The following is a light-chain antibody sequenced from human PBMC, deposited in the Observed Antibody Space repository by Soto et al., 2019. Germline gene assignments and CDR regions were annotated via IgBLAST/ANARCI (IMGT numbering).Light chain of an antibody. CDR3: SSYTSSSYV. Sequence: QSVLTQPPSASGTPGQRVTISCSGSNSNIGSNTVNWYQQHPGKAPKLMIYEVSNRPSGVSNRFSGSKSGNTASLTISGLQAEDEADYYCSSYTSSSYVFGTGTKVTVL. CDR1: NSNIGSNT. CDR2: EVS. V-gene: IGLV2-14*01. J-gene: IGLJ1*01.